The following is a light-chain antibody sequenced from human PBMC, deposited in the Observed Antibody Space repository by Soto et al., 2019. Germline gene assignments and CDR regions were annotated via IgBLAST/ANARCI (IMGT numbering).Light chain of an antibody. CDR1: RNIGSW. CDR2: KAS. V-gene: IGKV1-5*03. J-gene: IGKJ4*01. Sequence: GDRVTITCRASRNIGSWLAWYQQKAGKAPNLLIYKASTLETGVPSRFSGSASGTEFTLTISSLQPDDFATYYCQQHANYPLTFGGGTKVDIK. CDR3: QQHANYPLT.